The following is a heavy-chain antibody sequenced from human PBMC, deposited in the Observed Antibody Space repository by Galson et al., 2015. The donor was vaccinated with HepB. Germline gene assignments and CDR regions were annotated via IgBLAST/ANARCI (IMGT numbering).Heavy chain of an antibody. CDR1: GYTFTNYA. CDR2: INAGNGNT. V-gene: IGHV1-3*01. D-gene: IGHD3-16*01. Sequence: SVKVSCKAFGYTFTNYAIHWVRQAPGQRLEWMGWINAGNGNTEYSQKFQGRVTITSDTSSSTVYTEMSGLTSEGTALYYCAREGGEWGQGTLVTVSS. CDR3: AREGGE. J-gene: IGHJ4*02.